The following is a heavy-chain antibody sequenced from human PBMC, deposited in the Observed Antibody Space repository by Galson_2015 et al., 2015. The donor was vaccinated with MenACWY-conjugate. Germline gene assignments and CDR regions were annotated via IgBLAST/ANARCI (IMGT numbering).Heavy chain of an antibody. D-gene: IGHD4-23*01. J-gene: IGHJ3*02. V-gene: IGHV4-39*01. CDR2: ISYSGST. Sequence: SETLSLTCTVSGGSISSSSYFWGWIRQPPGKGLEWIGTISYSGSTHYNPFLNNRVTVSADTSKNQFSLNVNSVTAADTALYYCARRSARLTLGAFDIWGQGTMVTVSS. CDR1: GGSISSSSYF. CDR3: ARRSARLTLGAFDI.